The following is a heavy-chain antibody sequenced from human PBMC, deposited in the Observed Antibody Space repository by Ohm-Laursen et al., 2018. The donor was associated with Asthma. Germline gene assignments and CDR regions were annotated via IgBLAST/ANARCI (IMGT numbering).Heavy chain of an antibody. D-gene: IGHD1-14*01. V-gene: IGHV3-30-3*01. CDR1: GLTFSGYA. CDR3: ARDGPELPTELDY. J-gene: IGHJ4*02. CDR2: MSYDGSNK. Sequence: SLRLSCTASGLTFSGYAMHWVRQAPGKGLEWVAVMSYDGSNKYYADSVKGRFTISRDNSKNTLYLQMNSLRAEDTAVYYCARDGPELPTELDYWGPGTLVTVSS.